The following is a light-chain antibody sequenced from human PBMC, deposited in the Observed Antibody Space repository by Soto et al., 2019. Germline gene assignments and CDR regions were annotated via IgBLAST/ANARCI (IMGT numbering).Light chain of an antibody. CDR2: WAS. Sequence: DIVMTQSPDSLAVSLGERATLDCNSSQTVLNSSNNKTYLAWYRQRPGQPPTLLINWASTRQSGVPARFRGSGSGTEFTLTITDLQAEDLAVYYCQQFHTIPWTFGQGTKVDIK. V-gene: IGKV4-1*01. CDR3: QQFHTIPWT. J-gene: IGKJ1*01. CDR1: QTVLNSSNNKTY.